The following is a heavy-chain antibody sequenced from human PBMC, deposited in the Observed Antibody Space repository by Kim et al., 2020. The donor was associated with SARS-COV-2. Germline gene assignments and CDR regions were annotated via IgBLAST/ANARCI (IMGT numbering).Heavy chain of an antibody. D-gene: IGHD2-2*02. CDR3: ARHGYQLLYRHDAFDI. Sequence: GESLKISCKGSGYSFTSYWISWVRQMPGKGLEWMGRIDPSDSYTNYSPSFQGHVTISADKSISTAYLQWSSLKASDTAMYYCARHGYQLLYRHDAFDIWGQGTMVTVSS. V-gene: IGHV5-10-1*01. J-gene: IGHJ3*02. CDR1: GYSFTSYW. CDR2: IDPSDSYT.